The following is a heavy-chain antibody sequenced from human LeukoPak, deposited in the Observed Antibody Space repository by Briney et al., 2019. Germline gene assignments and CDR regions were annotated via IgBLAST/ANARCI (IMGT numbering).Heavy chain of an antibody. J-gene: IGHJ4*02. D-gene: IGHD6-6*01. CDR2: IYAGGNT. CDR3: ATSGAARPGGVASYYFDY. V-gene: IGHV3-66*02. CDR1: GFTLNTNY. Sequence: GGSLRLSCAASGFTLNTNYMNWVRQVPGKGLEWVSVIYAGGNTYYADSVKGRFTISRDNSKNTLYLQMNSLRAEDTAVYYCATSGAARPGGVASYYFDYWGQGTLVTVSS.